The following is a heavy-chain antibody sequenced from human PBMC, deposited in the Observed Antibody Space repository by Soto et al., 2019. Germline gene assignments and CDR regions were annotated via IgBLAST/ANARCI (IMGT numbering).Heavy chain of an antibody. J-gene: IGHJ6*02. CDR2: ISYDGSNK. CDR1: GFTFRSYA. V-gene: IGHV3-30-3*01. D-gene: IGHD2-8*01. CDR3: ARVEGGYCTNGVCYPASYYYGMDV. Sequence: PGGSLRLSCAASGFTFRSYAMHWVRQAPGKGLEWVAVISYDGSNKYYADSVKGRFTISRDNSKNTLYLQMNSLRAEDTAVYYCARVEGGYCTNGVCYPASYYYGMDVWGQGTTVTVSS.